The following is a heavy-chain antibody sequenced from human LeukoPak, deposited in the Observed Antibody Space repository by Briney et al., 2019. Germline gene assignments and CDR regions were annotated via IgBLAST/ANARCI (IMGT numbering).Heavy chain of an antibody. J-gene: IGHJ4*02. CDR1: GFTFSSYS. CDR3: AIPDIAVAGRVY. CDR2: ISSSSSYI. Sequence: GGSRRLSCAASGFTFSSYSMNWVRQAPGKGLEWVSSISSSSSYIYYADSVKGRFTISRDNAKNSLYLQMNSLRAEDTAVYYCAIPDIAVAGRVYWGQGTLVTVSS. D-gene: IGHD6-19*01. V-gene: IGHV3-21*01.